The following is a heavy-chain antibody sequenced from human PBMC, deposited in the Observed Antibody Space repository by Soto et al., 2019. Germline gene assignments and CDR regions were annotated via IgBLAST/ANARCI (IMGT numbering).Heavy chain of an antibody. CDR3: ANFNVEHGVVPDNGFDP. J-gene: IGHJ5*02. CDR2: INPSGGST. CDR1: GYTFTSYY. V-gene: IGHV1-46*03. Sequence: ASVKVSCKASGYTFTSYYMHWVRQAPGQGLEWMGIINPSGGSTSYAQKFQGRVTMTRDTSTSTVYMELSSLRSEDTAVYYCANFNVEHGVVPDNGFDPWGQGTLVTVSS. D-gene: IGHD3-3*01.